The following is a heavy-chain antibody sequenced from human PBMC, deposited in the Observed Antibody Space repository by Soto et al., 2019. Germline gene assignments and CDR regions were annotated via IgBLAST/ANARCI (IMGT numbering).Heavy chain of an antibody. Sequence: QLQLQESGPGLVKPSETLSLTCTVPGDSITSNSYFWAWIRQPPGKGLEWIGSIYYSGTTYYNPYLQVRVTISVDRSKNQFSLKLSSVTAADPAVYYCARHFSVDYFDYWGQGALVTVSS. CDR1: GDSITSNSYF. CDR2: IYYSGTT. CDR3: ARHFSVDYFDY. V-gene: IGHV4-39*01. J-gene: IGHJ4*02.